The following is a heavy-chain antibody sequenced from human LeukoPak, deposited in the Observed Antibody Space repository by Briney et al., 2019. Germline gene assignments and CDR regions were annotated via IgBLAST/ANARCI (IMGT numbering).Heavy chain of an antibody. CDR3: ARGGYSRDDAFDI. CDR2: INPNSGGT. Sequence: GASVKVSCKASGYTFTGYYMHGVRQAPGQGLEWMAWINPNSGGTNYAQKFQGRVTMTRDTSISTAYMELSSLRSDDTAVYYCARGGYSRDDAFDIWGQGTMVTVSS. J-gene: IGHJ3*02. V-gene: IGHV1-2*02. CDR1: GYTFTGYY. D-gene: IGHD6-13*01.